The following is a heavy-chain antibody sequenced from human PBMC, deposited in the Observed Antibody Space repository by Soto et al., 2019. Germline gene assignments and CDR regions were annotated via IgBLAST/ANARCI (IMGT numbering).Heavy chain of an antibody. CDR2: SNPCCGSR. CDR1: GYTLPSYY. Sequence: GASENVSCKASGYTLPSYYMHWVRQAPRQALECTGISNPCCGSRSYAQKFQGRVTMTRDTSTSTVYMERISLVSEYTAVDYFSMDPGVKVGATCWFDPWGQGTLVTVSS. CDR3: SMDPGVKVGATCWFDP. J-gene: IGHJ5*02. D-gene: IGHD1-26*01. V-gene: IGHV1-46*01.